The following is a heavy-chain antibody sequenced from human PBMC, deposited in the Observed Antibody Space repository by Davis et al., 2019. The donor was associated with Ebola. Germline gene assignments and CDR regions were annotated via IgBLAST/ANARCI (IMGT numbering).Heavy chain of an antibody. CDR1: GFTFSSYW. V-gene: IGHV3-7*01. J-gene: IGHJ4*02. CDR3: AKDHLRYYDFWSGYHYYFDY. D-gene: IGHD3-3*01. Sequence: GESLKISCAASGFTFSSYWMSWVRQAPGKGLEWVANIKQDGSEKYYVDSVKGRFTISRDNAKNSLYLQMNSLRAEDTAVYYCAKDHLRYYDFWSGYHYYFDYWGQGTLVTVSS. CDR2: IKQDGSEK.